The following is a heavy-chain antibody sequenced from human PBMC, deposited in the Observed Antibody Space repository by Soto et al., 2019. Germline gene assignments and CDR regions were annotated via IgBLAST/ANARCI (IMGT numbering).Heavy chain of an antibody. CDR3: ARRSVSHSNAFDF. V-gene: IGHV1-69*01. D-gene: IGHD2-15*01. Sequence: QVQLVQSGAEVKKPGSSVKVSCKASGGTFRNLAINWVRQAPGQGLEWMGGFIPIIGGGINAQKFQGRVTITSDESTSTAYMELISLKSDDTAMYFCARRSVSHSNAFDFWGQGTMVTVSS. CDR1: GGTFRNLA. J-gene: IGHJ3*01. CDR2: FIPIIGGG.